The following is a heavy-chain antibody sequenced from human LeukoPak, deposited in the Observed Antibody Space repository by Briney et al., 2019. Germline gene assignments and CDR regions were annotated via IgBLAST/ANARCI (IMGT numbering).Heavy chain of an antibody. D-gene: IGHD3-9*01. CDR2: IYPGDSNI. Sequence: GESLKISCQGSGYSFPTYWIGWVRQMPGKGLEWMGIIYPGDSNIKYSPSFQGQVTISADKSTSTAYLQWSSLKASDTAMYYCARSVLTESPRYYYYGMDVWGQGTTVTVSS. V-gene: IGHV5-51*01. J-gene: IGHJ6*02. CDR3: ARSVLTESPRYYYYGMDV. CDR1: GYSFPTYW.